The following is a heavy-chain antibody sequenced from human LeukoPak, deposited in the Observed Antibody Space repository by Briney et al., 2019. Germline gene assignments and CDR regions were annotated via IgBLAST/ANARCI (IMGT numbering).Heavy chain of an antibody. D-gene: IGHD6-19*01. Sequence: SETLSLTCAVSGYSISSCYYWGWIRQPPGKGLEWIGSIYHSGSTYYNPSLKSRVTISVDTSKNQFSLKLSSVTAADTAVYYCARDHRSFASVRRAGHWFDPWGQGTLVTVSS. V-gene: IGHV4-38-2*02. CDR2: IYHSGST. CDR3: ARDHRSFASVRRAGHWFDP. J-gene: IGHJ5*02. CDR1: GYSISSCYY.